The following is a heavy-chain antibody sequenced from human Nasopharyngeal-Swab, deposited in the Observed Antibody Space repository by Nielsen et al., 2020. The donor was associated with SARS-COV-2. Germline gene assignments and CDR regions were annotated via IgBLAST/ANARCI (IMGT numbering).Heavy chain of an antibody. V-gene: IGHV4-39*01. CDR3: ARRQSSGWYGSFDY. J-gene: IGHJ4*02. D-gene: IGHD6-19*01. CDR1: GASIDRSSFY. CDR2: IFYNGNT. Sequence: SETLSLTCSVTGASIDRSSFYWAWIRQPPGKGLEWIGSIFYNGNTYYNPSLKSRATISVDTSKNEFSVKLSSATAADTAVYYCARRQSSGWYGSFDYWGQGRLVTVSS.